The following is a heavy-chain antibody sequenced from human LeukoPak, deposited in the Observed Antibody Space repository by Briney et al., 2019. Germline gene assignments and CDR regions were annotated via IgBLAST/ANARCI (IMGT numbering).Heavy chain of an antibody. CDR2: IYADGYT. CDR1: GISVSNDY. V-gene: IGHV3-53*04. Sequence: PGGSLRLFCAASGISVSNDYMSWVRQAPGKGLEWVSAIYADGYTRDAASVKGRFSISRHNSKNTVYLQMDNLRPEDTAVYYCARDRRGEKDFDVWGPGTMVTVSS. J-gene: IGHJ3*01. CDR3: ARDRRGEKDFDV.